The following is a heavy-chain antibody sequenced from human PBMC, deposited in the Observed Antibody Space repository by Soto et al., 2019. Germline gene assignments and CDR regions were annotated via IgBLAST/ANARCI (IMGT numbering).Heavy chain of an antibody. CDR2: ISRNGGST. V-gene: IGHV3-64D*06. D-gene: IGHD3-3*01. CDR1: GFTFSSYA. Sequence: EVQLVESGGGLVQPGGSLRLSCSASGFTFSSYAMHWVRQAPGKGLEYVSAISRNGGSTYYADSVKGRFTISRDNSKNTLYLQMSSLRAEDTAVYYCVKTEGYDFWSGYGYWGQGTLVTVSS. J-gene: IGHJ4*02. CDR3: VKTEGYDFWSGYGY.